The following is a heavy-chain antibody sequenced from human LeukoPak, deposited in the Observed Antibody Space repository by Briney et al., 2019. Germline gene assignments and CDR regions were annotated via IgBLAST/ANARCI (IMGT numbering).Heavy chain of an antibody. Sequence: SETLSLTCTVSGGSISSGSYYWSWIRQPAGKGLEWIGRIYTSGSTNYNPSLKSRVIISVDKSKNQFSLKLSSVTAADTAVYYCARELTTGTKGFDPWGQGTLVTVSS. D-gene: IGHD3-10*01. CDR1: GGSISSGSYY. CDR2: IYTSGST. J-gene: IGHJ5*02. V-gene: IGHV4-61*02. CDR3: ARELTTGTKGFDP.